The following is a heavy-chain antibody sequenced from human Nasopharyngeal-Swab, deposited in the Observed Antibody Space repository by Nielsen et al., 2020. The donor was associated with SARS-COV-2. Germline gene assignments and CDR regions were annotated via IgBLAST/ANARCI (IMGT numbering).Heavy chain of an antibody. V-gene: IGHV1/OR15-1*04. J-gene: IGHJ4*02. CDR1: AYIFTDYY. CDR2: INPNSGNT. D-gene: IGHD6-13*01. CDR3: AKDGGDVQGITGSGAPGGY. Sequence: AAVQAPCNASAYIFTDYYMNWGRRDAGEELVDMGGINPNSGNTNFAQNFEGRVTVTRDTSIKTAYMQLSSLIFDDTAVYYCAKDGGDVQGITGSGAPGGYWGQGTLVTVSS.